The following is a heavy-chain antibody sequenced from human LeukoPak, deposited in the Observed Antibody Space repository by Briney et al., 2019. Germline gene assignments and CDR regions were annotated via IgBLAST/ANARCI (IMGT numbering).Heavy chain of an antibody. V-gene: IGHV3-30*18. J-gene: IGHJ4*02. D-gene: IGHD2-2*01. CDR2: ISYDGTNK. CDR3: AKGLLGYCSTSTCYPFDY. CDR1: GFIFSSYG. Sequence: GGSLRLSCAASGFIFSSYGMHRVRQAPGKGLEWVAVISYDGTNKYYADSVKGRYTISRDNSKNTLYLQMNSLRTEDTAVYYCAKGLLGYCSTSTCYPFDYWGQGTLVTVYS.